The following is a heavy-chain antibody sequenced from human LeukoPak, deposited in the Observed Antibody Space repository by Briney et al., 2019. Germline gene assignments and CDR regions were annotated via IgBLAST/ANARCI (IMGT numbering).Heavy chain of an antibody. D-gene: IGHD2-2*02. CDR2: IYYSGST. Sequence: SETLSLTCTVSGGSISSGDYYWSWIRQPPGKGLEWIGYIYYSGSTYYNPSLKSRVTISVDTSKNQFSLKLSSVTAADTAVYYCARDPAPGYCSSTSCYTPYYFDYWGQGTLATVSS. CDR1: GGSISSGDYY. J-gene: IGHJ4*02. V-gene: IGHV4-30-4*08. CDR3: ARDPAPGYCSSTSCYTPYYFDY.